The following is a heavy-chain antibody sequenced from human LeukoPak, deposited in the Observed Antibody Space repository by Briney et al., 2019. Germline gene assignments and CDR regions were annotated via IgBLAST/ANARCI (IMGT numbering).Heavy chain of an antibody. CDR1: GFTFGSYL. CDR3: DY. CDR2: INSDGSST. Sequence: GGSLRLSCAASGFTFGSYLMHWVRQAPGKGPVWVSRINSDGSSTSYADSVKGRFSISRDNAKNTLYLQMNSLRVEDTAVYWLDYWGQGTLVTVSS. J-gene: IGHJ4*02. V-gene: IGHV3-74*01.